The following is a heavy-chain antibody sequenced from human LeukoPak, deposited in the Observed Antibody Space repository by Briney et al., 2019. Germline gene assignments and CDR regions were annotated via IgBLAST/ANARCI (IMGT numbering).Heavy chain of an antibody. J-gene: IGHJ4*02. Sequence: SETLSLTCTVSGYSISSGYYWGWIRQPPGKGLEWIGSMYHSGSTYYNPSLKSRVSISLDTSKNQFPLKLSSVTAADTAVYYCSSSGYLYRFDYWGQGTLVTVSS. CDR3: SSSGYLYRFDY. V-gene: IGHV4-38-2*02. CDR1: GYSISSGYY. CDR2: MYHSGST. D-gene: IGHD3-22*01.